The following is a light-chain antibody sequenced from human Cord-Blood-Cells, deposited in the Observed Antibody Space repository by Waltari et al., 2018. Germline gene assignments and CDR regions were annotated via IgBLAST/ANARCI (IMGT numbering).Light chain of an antibody. CDR3: QQYGSSPT. Sequence: ESVLTQSSGTLSLSPRERATIPCRARQSVSSRYLAGYPQKPGQAPRLRIYGASRGATGIPDRFRGSVSGTDVTLTISRLEPEDFAVYYCQQYGSSPTCGGGTKVEIK. CDR2: GAS. V-gene: IGKV3-20*01. J-gene: IGKJ4*01. CDR1: QSVSSRY.